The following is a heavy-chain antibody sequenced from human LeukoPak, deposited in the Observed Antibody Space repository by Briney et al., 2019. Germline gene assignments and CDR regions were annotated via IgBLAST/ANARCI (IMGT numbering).Heavy chain of an antibody. CDR1: GGSISSGDYY. Sequence: KTSETLSLTCTVSGGSISSGDYYWSWIRQPPGKGLEWIGYIYYSGSTYYNPSLKSRVTISVDTSKNQFSLKLSSVTAADTAVYYCARVGYCTGGSCYDYWGQGTLDTVSS. CDR2: IYYSGST. J-gene: IGHJ4*02. D-gene: IGHD2-15*01. V-gene: IGHV4-30-4*08. CDR3: ARVGYCTGGSCYDY.